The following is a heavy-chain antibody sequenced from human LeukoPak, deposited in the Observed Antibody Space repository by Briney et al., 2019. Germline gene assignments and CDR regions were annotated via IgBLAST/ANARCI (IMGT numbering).Heavy chain of an antibody. CDR2: ISSSSSYI. D-gene: IGHD2-2*02. J-gene: IGHJ5*02. CDR1: GFTFSSYS. V-gene: IGHV3-21*01. Sequence: GGSLRLSCAASGFTFSSYSMNWVRQAPGKGLEWVSSISSSSSYIYYADSVKGRFTISRDNSKNSLYLQMNSLRAEDTAVYYCARVAGSCSSTSCYTGWFDPWGQGTLVTVSS. CDR3: ARVAGSCSSTSCYTGWFDP.